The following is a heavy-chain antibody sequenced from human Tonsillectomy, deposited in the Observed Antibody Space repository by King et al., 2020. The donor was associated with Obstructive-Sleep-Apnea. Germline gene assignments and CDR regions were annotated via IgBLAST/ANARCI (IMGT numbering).Heavy chain of an antibody. V-gene: IGHV4-59*01. CDR1: GGSISSYY. Sequence: VQLQESGPGLVKPSETLSLTCTVSGGSISSYYWSWIRQPPGKGLEGIGYIYYSGSTNYNPPLKSRVTISVDTSKNQFSLKLSSVTAADTAVYYCARDGDYGDYVWYFDLWGRGTLVTVSS. CDR3: ARDGDYGDYVWYFDL. J-gene: IGHJ2*01. D-gene: IGHD4-17*01. CDR2: IYYSGST.